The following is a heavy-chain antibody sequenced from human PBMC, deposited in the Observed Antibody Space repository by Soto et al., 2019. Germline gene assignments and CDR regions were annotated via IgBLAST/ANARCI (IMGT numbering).Heavy chain of an antibody. Sequence: PGGSLRLSCAASAFTFSSYWMHWVRQGPGKGLVWASRIKSDGSITTYADSVKGRFTISRDNAKNTLYLQMNSLRAEDTAVYYCARGLLEDYYYGMDVWGQGTTVTVSS. J-gene: IGHJ6*02. V-gene: IGHV3-74*01. CDR3: ARGLLEDYYYGMDV. CDR1: AFTFSSYW. CDR2: IKSDGSIT. D-gene: IGHD6-19*01.